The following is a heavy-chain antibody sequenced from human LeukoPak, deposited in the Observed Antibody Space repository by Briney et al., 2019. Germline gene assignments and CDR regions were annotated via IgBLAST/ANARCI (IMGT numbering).Heavy chain of an antibody. D-gene: IGHD3-10*02. CDR1: GDSISLYY. CDR2: IYHSGST. J-gene: IGHJ5*02. Sequence: SETLSLTCSVSGDSISLYYWSWIRQPPGKGLEWIGEIYHSGSTNYNPSLKSRVTISVDKSKNQFSLKLSSVTAADTAVYYCARLYGATYNWFDPWGQGTLVTVSS. V-gene: IGHV4-34*01. CDR3: ARLYGATYNWFDP.